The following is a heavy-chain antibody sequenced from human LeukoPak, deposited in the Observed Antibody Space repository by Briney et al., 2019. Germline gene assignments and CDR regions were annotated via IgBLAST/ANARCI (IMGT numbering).Heavy chain of an antibody. J-gene: IGHJ6*02. D-gene: IGHD3-10*01. V-gene: IGHV6-1*01. CDR1: GDSVSSNSAA. CDR3: ARDFGGNGMDV. CDR2: TYYRSKWNK. Sequence: SQTLSLTCAITGDSVSSNSAAGNWIRQSPSRGLEWLGSTYYRSKWNKEYAVAGKSRITINSDTSKNQFSVHLNSVTPDDTAVYYCARDFGGNGMDVWGQGTTVTVSS.